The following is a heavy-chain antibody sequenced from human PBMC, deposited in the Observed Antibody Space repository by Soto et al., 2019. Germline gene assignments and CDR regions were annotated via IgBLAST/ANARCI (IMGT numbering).Heavy chain of an antibody. CDR3: ARVPAYIDGWRTFDL. CDR1: DDSFRGAEYY. V-gene: IGHV4-61*08. Sequence: VLLQESGPGLLRPSETLSLTCTVSDDSFRGAEYYWSWIRQPLGKGPEWIGYTSYNGDTKYNPPLRSRVTMSEDTSKHQFSLRLSSVSAADRAVYCCARVPAYIDGWRTFDLWGRGILVTVSS. CDR2: TSYNGDT. J-gene: IGHJ4*02. D-gene: IGHD6-19*01.